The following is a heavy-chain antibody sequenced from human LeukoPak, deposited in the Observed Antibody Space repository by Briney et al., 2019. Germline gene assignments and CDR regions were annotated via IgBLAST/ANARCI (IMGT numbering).Heavy chain of an antibody. J-gene: IGHJ4*02. V-gene: IGHV3-NL1*01. CDR1: GFTFHYYG. CDR2: IINSGGSA. CDR3: SKKGQSEDYGKPG. Sequence: GRSLRLSCAGSGFTFHYYGFHWVRQAPGKGLEWVSGIINSGGSAFYADSVKGRFVISRDNSKNTLYLQMSSLRADDTAVYYCSKKGQSEDYGKPGWGQGTLVTVSS. D-gene: IGHD4-17*01.